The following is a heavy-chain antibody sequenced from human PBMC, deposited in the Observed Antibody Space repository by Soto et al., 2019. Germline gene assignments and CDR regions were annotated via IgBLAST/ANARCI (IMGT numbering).Heavy chain of an antibody. CDR2: ISAYNGNT. CDR3: ARSQGSSTSLEIYYYYYYGMDV. Sequence: ASVKVSCKASGYTFTSYGISWVRQAPGQGFEWMGWISAYNGNTNYAQKLQGRVTIATDTSTSTAYMELSSLRSEDTAVYYCARSQGSSTSLEIYYYYYYGMDVWGQGTTVTVSS. J-gene: IGHJ6*02. D-gene: IGHD2-2*01. CDR1: GYTFTSYG. V-gene: IGHV1-18*01.